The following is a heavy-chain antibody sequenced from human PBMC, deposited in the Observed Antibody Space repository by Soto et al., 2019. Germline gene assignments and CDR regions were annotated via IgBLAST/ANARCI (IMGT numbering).Heavy chain of an antibody. CDR1: GDSVSSNSAA. CDR2: TYYRSKWYN. V-gene: IGHV6-1*01. D-gene: IGHD1-7*01. CDR3: ARDFEYNWNYEGGLDY. J-gene: IGHJ4*02. Sequence: SQTLSLTCAISGDSVSSNSAAWNWIRQSPSRGLEWLGRTYYRSKWYNDYAVSVKSRITINPDTSKNQFSLQLNSVTPEDTAVYYCARDFEYNWNYEGGLDYWGQGTLVTVSS.